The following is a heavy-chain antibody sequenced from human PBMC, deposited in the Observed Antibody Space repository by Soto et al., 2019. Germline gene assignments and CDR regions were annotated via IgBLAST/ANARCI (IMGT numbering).Heavy chain of an antibody. D-gene: IGHD4-17*01. Sequence: PGESLKISCNGSGYSFTSYWISWVRQMPGKGLEWMGRIDPSDSYTNYSPSFQGHVTISADKSISTAYLQWSSLKASDTAMYYCARQTGYGDDPIGWGQGTLVTVSS. CDR3: ARQTGYGDDPIG. J-gene: IGHJ4*02. CDR1: GYSFTSYW. V-gene: IGHV5-10-1*01. CDR2: IDPSDSYT.